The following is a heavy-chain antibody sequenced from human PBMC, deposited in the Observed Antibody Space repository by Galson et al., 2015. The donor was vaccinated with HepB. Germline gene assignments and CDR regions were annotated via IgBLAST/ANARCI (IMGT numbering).Heavy chain of an antibody. V-gene: IGHV1-3*01. Sequence: SVKVSCKASGYTFTSYAMHWVRQAPGQRLEWMGWINAGNGNTKYSQKFQGRVTITRDTSASTAYMELSSLRSEDTAVYYCARGYGDYEGFAYWGQGTLVTVSS. CDR1: GYTFTSYA. J-gene: IGHJ4*02. D-gene: IGHD4-17*01. CDR2: INAGNGNT. CDR3: ARGYGDYEGFAY.